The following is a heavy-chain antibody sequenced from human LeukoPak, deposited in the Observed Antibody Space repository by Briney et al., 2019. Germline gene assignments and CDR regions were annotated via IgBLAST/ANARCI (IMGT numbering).Heavy chain of an antibody. J-gene: IGHJ5*02. V-gene: IGHV1-69*13. CDR3: ANYGSGTLPHWFDP. D-gene: IGHD3-10*01. CDR2: IIPIFGTA. Sequence: ASVKVSCKASGYTFTSYYMHWVRQAPGQGLEWMGGIIPIFGTANYAQKFQGRVTITADESTSTAYMELSSLRSEDTAVYYCANYGSGTLPHWFDPWGQGTLVTVSS. CDR1: GYTFTSYY.